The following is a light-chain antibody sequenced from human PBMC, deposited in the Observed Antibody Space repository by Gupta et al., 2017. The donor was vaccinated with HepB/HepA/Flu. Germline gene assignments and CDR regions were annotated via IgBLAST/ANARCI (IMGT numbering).Light chain of an antibody. J-gene: IGLJ2*01. Sequence: SYVLTQPRSVSVARGETATITCGGNNIVSKSVHWYQQKPGQAPVLVIYYDDRRPSGIPERFSASNSGNTATLTISRVEAGDEADYYCQVWDTTTDHLVIGGGTKLTVL. V-gene: IGLV3-21*04. CDR2: YDD. CDR3: QVWDTTTDHLV. CDR1: NIVSKS.